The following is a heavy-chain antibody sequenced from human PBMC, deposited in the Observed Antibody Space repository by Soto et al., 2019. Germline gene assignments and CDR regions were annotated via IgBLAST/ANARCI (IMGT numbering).Heavy chain of an antibody. J-gene: IGHJ6*02. CDR2: ISWNSGSI. V-gene: IGHV3-9*01. Sequence: LGGSLRLSCAASGFTFDDYAMHWVRQAPGKGLEWVSGISWNSGSIGYADSVKGRFTISRDNAKNSLYLQMNSLRAEDTALYYCAKDDSSGYWYYYGMDVWGQGTTVTVSS. D-gene: IGHD3-22*01. CDR1: GFTFDDYA. CDR3: AKDDSSGYWYYYGMDV.